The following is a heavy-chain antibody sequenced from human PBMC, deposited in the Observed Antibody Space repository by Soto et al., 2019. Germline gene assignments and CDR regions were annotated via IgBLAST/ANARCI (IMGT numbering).Heavy chain of an antibody. CDR1: GGTFSSYA. J-gene: IGHJ4*02. CDR2: IIPIFGTA. CDR3: ARDPLDYYYDSSGYYFLDY. V-gene: IGHV1-69*13. Sequence: SVKFSCKASGGTFSSYAISWVRQAPGQGLEWMGGIIPIFGTANYAQKFQGRVTITADESTSTAYMELSSLRSEDTAVYYCARDPLDYYYDSSGYYFLDYWGQGTLVTVSS. D-gene: IGHD3-22*01.